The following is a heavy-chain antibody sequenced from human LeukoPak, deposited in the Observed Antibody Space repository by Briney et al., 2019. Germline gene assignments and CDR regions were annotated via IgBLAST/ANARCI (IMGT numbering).Heavy chain of an antibody. CDR2: ISWNSGSI. CDR3: AKDSRSTASSIAGAAFDI. Sequence: GGSLRLSCADSGFTFDDYAMHWVRQAPGKGLEWVSGISWNSGSIGYADSVKGRFTISRDNAKSSLYLQMNSLRAEDMALYYCAKDSRSTASSIAGAAFDIWGQGTMVTVSS. V-gene: IGHV3-9*03. CDR1: GFTFDDYA. D-gene: IGHD4-11*01. J-gene: IGHJ3*02.